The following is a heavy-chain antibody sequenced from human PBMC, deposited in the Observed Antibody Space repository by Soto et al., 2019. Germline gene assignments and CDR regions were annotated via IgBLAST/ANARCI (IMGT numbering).Heavy chain of an antibody. D-gene: IGHD2-2*01. V-gene: IGHV5-10-1*01. CDR3: ARQGYCSSTSCPPNNYYYYYGMDV. J-gene: IGHJ6*02. Sequence: GESLKISCKGSGYTFTGYWVAWVRQMPGKGLEWMGRIDPSDSYTNYSPSFQGHVTISADKSISTAYLQWSSLKASDTAMYYCARQGYCSSTSCPPNNYYYYYGMDVWGQGTTVTVSS. CDR1: GYTFTGYW. CDR2: IDPSDSYT.